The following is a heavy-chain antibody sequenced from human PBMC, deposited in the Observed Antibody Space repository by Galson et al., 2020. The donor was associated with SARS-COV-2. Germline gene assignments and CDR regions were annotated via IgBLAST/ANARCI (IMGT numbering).Heavy chain of an antibody. CDR1: GFSLSNARMG. V-gene: IGHV2-26*01. CDR3: ARIRDYDFWSGYPQGAFDI. D-gene: IGHD3-3*01. Sequence: KMSGPTLVKPTETLTLTCTVSGFSLSNARMGVSWIRQPPGKALEWLAHIFSNDEKSYSTSLKSRLTISKDTSKSQVVLTMTNMDPVDTATYYCARIRDYDFWSGYPQGAFDIWGQGTMVTVSS. J-gene: IGHJ3*02. CDR2: IFSNDEK.